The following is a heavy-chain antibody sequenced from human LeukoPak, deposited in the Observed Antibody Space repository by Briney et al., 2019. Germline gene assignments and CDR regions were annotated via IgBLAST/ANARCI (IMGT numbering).Heavy chain of an antibody. CDR3: ARTKSVGATDFYFDY. CDR1: GYSISRGYY. CDR2: IYHSGST. J-gene: IGHJ4*02. D-gene: IGHD1-26*01. V-gene: IGHV4-38-2*02. Sequence: PSETLSLTCTVSGYSISRGYYWGWIRQPPGKGLEWIGSIYHSGSTYYNPSLKSRVTISVDTSKNQFSLKLSSVTAADTAVYYCARTKSVGATDFYFDYWGQGTLVTVSS.